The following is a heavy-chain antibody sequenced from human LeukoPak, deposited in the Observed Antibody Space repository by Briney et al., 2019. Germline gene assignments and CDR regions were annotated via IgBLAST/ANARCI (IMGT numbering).Heavy chain of an antibody. D-gene: IGHD4-17*01. J-gene: IGHJ4*02. V-gene: IGHV3-30*04. Sequence: PGGSLRLSCAASGFTFSSYAMHWVRQAPGKGLEWVAVISYDGSNKYYADSVKGRFTISRDNSKNTLYLQRNSLRAEDTAVYYCARGARTTVSIEYYFDYWGQGTLVTVSS. CDR3: ARGARTTVSIEYYFDY. CDR1: GFTFSSYA. CDR2: ISYDGSNK.